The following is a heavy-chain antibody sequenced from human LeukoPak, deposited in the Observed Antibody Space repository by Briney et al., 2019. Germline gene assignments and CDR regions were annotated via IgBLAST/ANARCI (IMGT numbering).Heavy chain of an antibody. CDR3: ARDPPAVAANTYG. J-gene: IGHJ4*02. D-gene: IGHD6-6*01. V-gene: IGHV3-66*01. CDR2: IYSGGAT. CDR1: GFTVRNNY. Sequence: GGSLRLSCAASGFTVRNNYMRWVRQAPGKGLEWVSLIYSGGATFYADAVKGRLTISRDGSKNTLYLQMNSLRAEDTAVYYCARDPPAVAANTYGWGQGTLVTVSS.